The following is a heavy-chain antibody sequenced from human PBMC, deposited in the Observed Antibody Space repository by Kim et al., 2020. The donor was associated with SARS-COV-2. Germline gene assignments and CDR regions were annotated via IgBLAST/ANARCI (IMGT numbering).Heavy chain of an antibody. CDR1: GYSFITYG. D-gene: IGHD6-19*01. J-gene: IGHJ6*03. V-gene: IGHV1-18*01. CDR3: ARGSSGSYYYYYMDV. Sequence: ASVKVSCKASGYSFITYGITWVRRAPGQGLEWMGWISPHNGNTNYAQKFQGRVSLTTDTSTSTAYMELRSLRSDDTAVYYCARGSSGSYYYYYMDVWGKGTTVIVSS. CDR2: ISPHNGNT.